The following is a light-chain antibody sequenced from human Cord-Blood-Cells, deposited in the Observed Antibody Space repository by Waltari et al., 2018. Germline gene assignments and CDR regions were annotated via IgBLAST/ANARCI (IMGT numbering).Light chain of an antibody. CDR1: SSDVGGYNY. J-gene: IGLJ3*02. CDR3: SSYTSSSTWV. CDR2: DVS. Sequence: QSALTQPASVSGSPGQSITISCTGTSSDVGGYNYVSWYQQHPGKAPKLMIYDVSKRPSGVSKRFSGSKSGHTASLTISGLQAEDEADYYCSSYTSSSTWVFGGGTKLTVL. V-gene: IGLV2-14*01.